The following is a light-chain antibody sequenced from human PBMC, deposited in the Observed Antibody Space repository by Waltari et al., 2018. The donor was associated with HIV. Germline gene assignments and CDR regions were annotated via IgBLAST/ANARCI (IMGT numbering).Light chain of an antibody. Sequence: EIVLTHSPGPLSFSPGERATLSCRASQSVSSSYLAWYQQKPGQAPRLLIYGASSRATGIPDRFSGSGSGTDFTLTISRLEHEDFAVYYCQKYGSSPRTFGQGTKVEIK. J-gene: IGKJ1*01. V-gene: IGKV3-20*01. CDR1: QSVSSSY. CDR3: QKYGSSPRT. CDR2: GAS.